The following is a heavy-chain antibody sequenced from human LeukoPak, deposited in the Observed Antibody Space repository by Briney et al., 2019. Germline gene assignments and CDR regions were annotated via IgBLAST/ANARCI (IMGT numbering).Heavy chain of an antibody. V-gene: IGHV3-21*01. CDR3: VP. CDR2: MSSGGTYI. J-gene: IGHJ4*01. Sequence: GGSLRLSCEASGFTFSSYSMTGGRQAPGKGLEWGSSMSSGGTYIYYADSVRGRFTISRDNAKNSLYLLMNSLRAEDTAVYYSVPWGHGTLVTVSS. CDR1: GFTFSSYS. D-gene: IGHD6-19*01.